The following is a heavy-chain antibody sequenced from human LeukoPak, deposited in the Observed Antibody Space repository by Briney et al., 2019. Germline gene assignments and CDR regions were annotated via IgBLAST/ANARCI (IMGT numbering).Heavy chain of an antibody. Sequence: SETLSLTCTVSGGSISSYYWSWIRQPPGKGLEWIGYIYYSGSTNYNPSLKSRVTISVDTSKNQFSLKLSSVTAADTAVYYCARDGWYDFWSGPDYYYGMDVWGQGTTVTVSS. CDR2: IYYSGST. CDR1: GGSISSYY. D-gene: IGHD3-3*01. J-gene: IGHJ6*02. V-gene: IGHV4-59*01. CDR3: ARDGWYDFWSGPDYYYGMDV.